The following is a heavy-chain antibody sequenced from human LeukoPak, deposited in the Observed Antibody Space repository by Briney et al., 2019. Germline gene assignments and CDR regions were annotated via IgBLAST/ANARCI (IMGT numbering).Heavy chain of an antibody. Sequence: SETLSLTCTVSGGSISSYYWSWIRQPAGKGLEWIGRIYTSGSTNYNPSLKSRVTMSVDTSKNQFSLELSSVTAADTAVYYCVRPSIAPGPFDIWGQGTMVTVSS. CDR1: GGSISSYY. CDR2: IYTSGST. CDR3: VRPSIAPGPFDI. J-gene: IGHJ3*02. V-gene: IGHV4-4*07.